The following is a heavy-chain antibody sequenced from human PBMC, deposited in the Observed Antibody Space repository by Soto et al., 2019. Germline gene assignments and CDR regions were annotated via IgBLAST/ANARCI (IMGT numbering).Heavy chain of an antibody. CDR1: GGSFSAYY. CDR2: IIHSEST. D-gene: IGHD1-26*01. Sequence: PSETLSITCNVYGGSFSAYYWSWVRQPPGKGLEWIGEIIHSESTKYNPSLKSRVTISVDTSKNQFSLKLSSVTAADTAVYYCARQRPTDGRWEFANYYGMDVWGQGTPVTVSS. J-gene: IGHJ6*02. CDR3: ARQRPTDGRWEFANYYGMDV. V-gene: IGHV4-34*12.